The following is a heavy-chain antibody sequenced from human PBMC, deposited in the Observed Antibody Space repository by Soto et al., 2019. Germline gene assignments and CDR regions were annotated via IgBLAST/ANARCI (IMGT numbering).Heavy chain of an antibody. V-gene: IGHV4-61*01. CDR1: GGSVSSGSYY. J-gene: IGHJ5*02. D-gene: IGHD1-7*01. CDR2: IYYSGST. Sequence: SETLSLTCTVSGGSVSSGSYYWSWIRQPPGKGLEWIGYIYYSGSTNYNPSLKSRVAISVDTSKNQFSLKLSSVTAADTAVYYCARDELELRWFDPWGQGTLVTVSS. CDR3: ARDELELRWFDP.